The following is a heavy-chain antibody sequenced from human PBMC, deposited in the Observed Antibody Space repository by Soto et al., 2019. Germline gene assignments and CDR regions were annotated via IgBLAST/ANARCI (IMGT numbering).Heavy chain of an antibody. V-gene: IGHV4-59*01. Sequence: PSETLSLTCTVSGGSISSYYWSWIRQPPGKGLEWIGDIYYSGSTNYNPSLKSRVTISVDTSKNQFSLKLSSVTAADTAVYYCARGPSSTQRDYYYYYMDVWGKGTTVTVSS. CDR1: GGSISSYY. CDR2: IYYSGST. CDR3: ARGPSSTQRDYYYYYMDV. D-gene: IGHD6-13*01. J-gene: IGHJ6*03.